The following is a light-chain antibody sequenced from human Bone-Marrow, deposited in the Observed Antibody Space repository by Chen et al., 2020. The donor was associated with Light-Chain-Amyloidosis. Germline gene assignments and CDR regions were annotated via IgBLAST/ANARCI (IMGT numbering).Light chain of an antibody. Sequence: QSALTQPASVSGSPGQSITISCTGTSSDIGDHDFVSWYQQHPGKAPRLIIYGVTNRPSGVPDRSSGSKSGNTASLNISGLQAEDEADYYCSSYSSSPTFGVFGGRTKLTVL. CDR1: SSDIGDHDF. J-gene: IGLJ3*02. CDR3: SSYSSSPTFGV. V-gene: IGLV2-14*03. CDR2: GVT.